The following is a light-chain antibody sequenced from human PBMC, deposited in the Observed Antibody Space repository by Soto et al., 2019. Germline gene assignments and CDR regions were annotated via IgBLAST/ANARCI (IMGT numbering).Light chain of an antibody. CDR3: ETWDSNTRV. Sequence: QPVLTQSSSASASLGSSVKLTCTLSSGHSSYIIAWHQQQPGKAPRYLMKLGGSGSFNKGSVVPDRFSGSSSGADRYLTIANLQFEDEADYYCETWDSNTRVFGGGTTLTVL. J-gene: IGLJ3*02. CDR2: LGGSGSF. CDR1: SGHSSYI. V-gene: IGLV4-60*02.